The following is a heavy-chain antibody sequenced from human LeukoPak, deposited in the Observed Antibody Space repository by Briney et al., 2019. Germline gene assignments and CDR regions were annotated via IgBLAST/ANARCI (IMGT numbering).Heavy chain of an antibody. Sequence: ASVKVSCKASGYTFTSYYMHWVRQAPGQGLEWMGIINPSGGSTSYAQKFQGRVTMTRDTSTSTVYTELSSLRSEDTAVYYCARDGVRDGYKYWYFDLWGRGTLVTVSS. CDR1: GYTFTSYY. CDR2: INPSGGST. CDR3: ARDGVRDGYKYWYFDL. D-gene: IGHD5-24*01. V-gene: IGHV1-46*01. J-gene: IGHJ2*01.